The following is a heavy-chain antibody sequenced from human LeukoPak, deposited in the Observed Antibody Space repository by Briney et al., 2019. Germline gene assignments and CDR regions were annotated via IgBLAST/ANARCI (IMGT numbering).Heavy chain of an antibody. CDR1: GFSLIGYW. CDR3: TRVQTGRSGLMDV. CDR2: MSSEGSGT. D-gene: IGHD2-8*02. J-gene: IGHJ6*02. Sequence: QPGGSLTLSCAASGFSLIGYWMPWVRHVPGKGLVWVSRMSSEGSGTTYADSVKGRFTISRDSAKNTLYLQMNSLRVEDAAVYYCTRVQTGRSGLMDVWGRGTTVSVS. V-gene: IGHV3-74*01.